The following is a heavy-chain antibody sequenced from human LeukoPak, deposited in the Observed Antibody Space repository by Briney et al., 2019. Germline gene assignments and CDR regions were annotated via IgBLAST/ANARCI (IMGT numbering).Heavy chain of an antibody. Sequence: GGSLRLSCAVSGFTFSGFWMSWSRQAPGKELEWVASINSDGSEGYYADVVKGRFAISRDNAKNSLYLQINSLRAEDTAVYYCARSSYSSSSSVWGQGTMVTVSS. V-gene: IGHV3-7*03. CDR2: INSDGSEG. D-gene: IGHD6-6*01. CDR1: GFTFSGFW. J-gene: IGHJ3*01. CDR3: ARSSYSSSSSV.